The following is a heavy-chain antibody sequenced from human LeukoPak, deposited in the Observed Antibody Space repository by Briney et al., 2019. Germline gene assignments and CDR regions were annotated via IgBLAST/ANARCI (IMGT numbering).Heavy chain of an antibody. CDR2: ISSSSSAI. CDR3: ATDLYYCFDY. J-gene: IGHJ4*02. D-gene: IGHD1-26*01. Sequence: VGSLSLSCAISGFNYSSYSMHWVRQAPGKGLEWVSYISSSSSAIKYSGSVKGRFTISRDNAKNSLYLQMNSLRDKDTAVYYCATDLYYCFDYWGQGTLVSVSS. CDR1: GFNYSSYS. V-gene: IGHV3-48*02.